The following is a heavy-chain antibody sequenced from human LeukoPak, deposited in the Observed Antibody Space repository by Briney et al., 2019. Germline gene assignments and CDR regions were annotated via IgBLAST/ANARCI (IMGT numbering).Heavy chain of an antibody. V-gene: IGHV3-30*18. Sequence: GGSLRLSCAASGFTFSSYGMHWVRQAPGKGLEWVAVISYDGSNKYYADSVKGRFTISRDNFKNTLYLQMNSLRAEDTAVYYCAKDLKWFGESYYFDYWGQGTLVTVSS. CDR1: GFTFSSYG. D-gene: IGHD3-10*01. CDR2: ISYDGSNK. CDR3: AKDLKWFGESYYFDY. J-gene: IGHJ4*02.